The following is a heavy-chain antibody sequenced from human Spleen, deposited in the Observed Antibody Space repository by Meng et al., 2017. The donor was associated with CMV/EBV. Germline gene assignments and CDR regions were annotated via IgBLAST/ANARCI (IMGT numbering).Heavy chain of an antibody. V-gene: IGHV3-7*01. CDR2: IKQDGSEK. CDR1: GFTFSSYW. CDR3: AREVGASTDGDAFDI. D-gene: IGHD1-26*01. Sequence: GGSLRLSCAASGFTFSSYWMSWVRQAPGKGLEWVANIKQDGSEKYYVDSVKGRFTISRDNAKNSLYLQMNSLRAEDTAVYYCAREVGASTDGDAFDIWGQGTMVTVSS. J-gene: IGHJ3*02.